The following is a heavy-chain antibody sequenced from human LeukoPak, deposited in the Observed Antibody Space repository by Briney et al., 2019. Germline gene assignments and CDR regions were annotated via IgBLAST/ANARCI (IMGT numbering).Heavy chain of an antibody. V-gene: IGHV3-30-3*01. CDR1: GFTFSTYA. CDR2: ISYDATDK. J-gene: IGHJ4*02. Sequence: GGSLRLSCAASGFTFSTYAMHWVRQAPGKGLEWVTVISYDATDKFYADSVKGRFTISRDNSENTLYLQMNSLRVEDTAVYYCARDADTTVASYYFDYWGQGTLVTISS. CDR3: ARDADTTVASYYFDY. D-gene: IGHD5-18*01.